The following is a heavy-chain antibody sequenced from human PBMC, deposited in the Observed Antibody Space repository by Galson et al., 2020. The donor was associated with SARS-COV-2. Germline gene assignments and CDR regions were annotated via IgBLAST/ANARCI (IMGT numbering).Heavy chain of an antibody. CDR3: VREVQYCSGGRCHGSGYDF. D-gene: IGHD2-15*01. CDR2: LWYDGSHK. CDR1: GFTFPTYG. V-gene: IGHV3-33*01. Sequence: GGSLRLSCEASGFTFPTYGMPWVRQAPGKGLEWVALLWYDGSHKSYADSVMGRFTISRDNSKNTLYLQMNSLGAEDTAMYYCVREVQYCSGGRCHGSGYDFWGQGTLVTVSS. J-gene: IGHJ4*02.